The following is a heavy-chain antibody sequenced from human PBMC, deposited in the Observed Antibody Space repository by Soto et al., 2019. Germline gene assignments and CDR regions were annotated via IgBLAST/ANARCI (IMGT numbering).Heavy chain of an antibody. CDR2: IYYSGST. Sequence: SETLSLTCTVSGGSISSSSYYWGWIRQPPGKGLEWIGSIYYSGSTYYNPSLKSRVTISVDTSKNQFSLKLSSVTAADTAVYYCARAVAGQDYYYYYYMDVWGKGTTVTVSS. D-gene: IGHD6-19*01. V-gene: IGHV4-39*01. J-gene: IGHJ6*03. CDR1: GGSISSSSYY. CDR3: ARAVAGQDYYYYYYMDV.